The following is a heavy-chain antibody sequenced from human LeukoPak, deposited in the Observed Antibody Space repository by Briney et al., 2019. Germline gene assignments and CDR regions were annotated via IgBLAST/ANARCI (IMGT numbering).Heavy chain of an antibody. CDR2: INPNSGGT. CDR1: GYTFTGYY. V-gene: IGHV1-2*02. Sequence: GASVKVSCKASGYTFTGYYMHWVRQAPGQGLEWMGWINPNSGGTNYAQKFQGRVTITADKSTSTAYMELSSLRSEDTAVYYCAREAVAGTYFDYWGQGTLVTVSS. CDR3: AREAVAGTYFDY. D-gene: IGHD6-19*01. J-gene: IGHJ4*02.